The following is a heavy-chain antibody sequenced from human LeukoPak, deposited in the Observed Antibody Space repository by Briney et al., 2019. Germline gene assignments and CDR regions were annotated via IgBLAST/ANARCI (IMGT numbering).Heavy chain of an antibody. J-gene: IGHJ4*02. CDR3: ARHVTGLDY. D-gene: IGHD1-20*01. Sequence: SETLSLTCTVSGGSISSGGYYWSWIRQPPGKGLEWIGYIYHSGSTYYNPSLKSRVTISVDRSKNQFSLKLSSVTAADTAVYYCARHVTGLDYWGQGTLVTVSS. V-gene: IGHV4-30-2*01. CDR1: GGSISSGGYY. CDR2: IYHSGST.